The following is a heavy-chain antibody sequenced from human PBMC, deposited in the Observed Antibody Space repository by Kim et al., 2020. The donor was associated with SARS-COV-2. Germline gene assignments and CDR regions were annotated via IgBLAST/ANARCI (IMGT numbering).Heavy chain of an antibody. CDR3: ARDEGDCSARNVVCYDHAH. CDR1: GITFSSHS. D-gene: IGHD2-8*01. V-gene: IGHV3-48*02. J-gene: IGHJ4*02. CDR2: ISGSGSTT. Sequence: GGSLRLSCAASGITFSSHSMNWVRQAPGKGLEWVSYISGSGSTTYYAESVRGRFTISRDNAKNSVFLQMNSLRDEDTAIYYCARDEGDCSARNVVCYDHAHWGQGPLVTVSS.